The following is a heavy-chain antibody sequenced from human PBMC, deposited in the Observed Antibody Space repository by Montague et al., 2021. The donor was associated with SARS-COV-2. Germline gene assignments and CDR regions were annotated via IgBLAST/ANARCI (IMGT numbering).Heavy chain of an antibody. CDR2: TYNSGST. D-gene: IGHD3-10*01. CDR3: ARTRSWSVVY. V-gene: IGHV4-61*05. Sequence: SETLSLTCTVSGGSISSTSYYWDWIRQPPGKGLEWIGYTYNSGSTNYNPSLKSRVTISGDTSRNQLSLRLSSVTAADTAVYYCARTRSWSVVYWGQGTLVTVSS. CDR1: GGSISSTSYY. J-gene: IGHJ4*02.